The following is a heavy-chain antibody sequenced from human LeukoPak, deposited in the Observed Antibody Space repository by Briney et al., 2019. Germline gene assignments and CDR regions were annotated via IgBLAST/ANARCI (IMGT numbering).Heavy chain of an antibody. CDR1: GFTFSSYA. D-gene: IGHD4-17*01. J-gene: IGHJ4*02. Sequence: GGSLRLSCAASGFTFSSYAMHWVRQAPGKGLEWVAVISYDGSNKYYADSVKGRFTISRDNSKNTLYLQMNSLRAEDTAVYYCARNYYGDYAPYYFDYWGQGTLVTVSS. CDR2: ISYDGSNK. CDR3: ARNYYGDYAPYYFDY. V-gene: IGHV3-30*04.